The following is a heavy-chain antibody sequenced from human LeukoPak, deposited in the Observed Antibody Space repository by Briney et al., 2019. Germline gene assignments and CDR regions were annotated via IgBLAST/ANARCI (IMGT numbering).Heavy chain of an antibody. CDR2: IYPGDSDT. CDR1: GYSFTSYW. V-gene: IGHV5-51*01. J-gene: IGHJ6*03. Sequence: GESLKISCKGSGYSFTSYWIGWVRQMPGKGLEWMGIIYPGDSDTRYSPSFQGQVTISADKSISTAYLQWSSLKASDTAMYYCARQGTDGDYYYYYYYMDVRGKGITVTVSS. D-gene: IGHD4-17*01. CDR3: ARQGTDGDYYYYYYYMDV.